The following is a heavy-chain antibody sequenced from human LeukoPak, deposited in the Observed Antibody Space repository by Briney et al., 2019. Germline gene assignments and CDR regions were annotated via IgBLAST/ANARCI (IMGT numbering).Heavy chain of an antibody. D-gene: IGHD3-3*01. V-gene: IGHV3-74*01. CDR2: IKSDGST. Sequence: GGSLRPSCAASGFTFSSYWMHWVRQAPGKGLVWISRIKSDGSTSYADSVKGRFTISRDNAKNTLYLQMNSLRPEDTAVYYCARYGVPNFDYWGQGTLVTVSA. CDR1: GFTFSSYW. CDR3: ARYGVPNFDY. J-gene: IGHJ4*02.